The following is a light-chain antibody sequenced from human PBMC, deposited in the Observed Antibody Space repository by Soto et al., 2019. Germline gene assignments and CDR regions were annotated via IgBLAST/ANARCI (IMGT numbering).Light chain of an antibody. J-gene: IGKJ1*01. CDR3: MQSTQLPWT. Sequence: IVLTQSPVFLSVTPGQPASIFCKSSQSLLHSAGNTYLYWYLQRPGQPPHLLIYQVSKRFSGVPDRFSGSGSGTDFTLSISRVESEDIGIYYCMQSTQLPWTFGQGTKV. V-gene: IGKV2D-29*01. CDR2: QVS. CDR1: QSLLHSAGNTY.